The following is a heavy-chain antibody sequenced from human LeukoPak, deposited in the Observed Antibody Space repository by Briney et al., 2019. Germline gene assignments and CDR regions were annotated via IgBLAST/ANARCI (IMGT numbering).Heavy chain of an antibody. D-gene: IGHD1-26*01. CDR2: INHSGST. CDR3: ARGEWELLWFDY. CDR1: GGSFSGYY. V-gene: IGHV4-34*01. Sequence: ASETLSLACAVYGGSFSGYYWSWIRQPPGKGLEWIGEINHSGSTNSNPSLKSRVTISVDTSKNQFSLKLSSVTAADTAVYYCARGEWELLWFDYWGQGTLVTVSS. J-gene: IGHJ5*01.